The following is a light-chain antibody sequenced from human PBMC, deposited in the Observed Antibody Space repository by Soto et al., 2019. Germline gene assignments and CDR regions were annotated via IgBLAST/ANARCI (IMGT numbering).Light chain of an antibody. Sequence: IVMTQSPATLSVSPGESATLSCRASQNIYYNVAWYQHRPGQVPRLLIYRASTRATGVPARFSGSGSGTEFTLTISSLQSEDFTVYSCLQYHNLWAFGQGTKVDIK. CDR3: LQYHNLWA. J-gene: IGKJ1*01. V-gene: IGKV3-15*01. CDR1: QNIYYN. CDR2: RAS.